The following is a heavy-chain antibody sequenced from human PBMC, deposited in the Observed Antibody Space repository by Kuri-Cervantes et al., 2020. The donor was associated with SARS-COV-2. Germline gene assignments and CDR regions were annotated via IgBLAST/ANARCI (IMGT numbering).Heavy chain of an antibody. CDR1: GFSLSRYT. V-gene: IGHV3-20*04. CDR3: AREGDLLVVVDTTAPSGYFDR. D-gene: IGHD2-15*01. Sequence: GESLKISCAASGFSLSRYTMNWVRQAPDKGLEWVSGINWNGGSTNYADSVKGRFTISRDNAKNSLYLQMNSLRVEDTALYYCAREGDLLVVVDTTAPSGYFDRWGQGTLVTVSS. J-gene: IGHJ4*02. CDR2: INWNGGST.